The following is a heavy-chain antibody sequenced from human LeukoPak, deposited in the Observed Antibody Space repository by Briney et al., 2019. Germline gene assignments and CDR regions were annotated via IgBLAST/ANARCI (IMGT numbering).Heavy chain of an antibody. CDR3: ARGGSVPFEY. D-gene: IGHD5/OR15-5a*01. V-gene: IGHV3-74*01. Sequence: GGSLRLSCEVSGFTFKNYWMHWVRQAPGEGLVWVSRISTDGTSTSYADSVKGRFTISRDNANNTLYLQMNSLRAEDTAVYFCARGGSVPFEYWGQGSLVSVSS. CDR2: ISTDGTST. J-gene: IGHJ4*02. CDR1: GFTFKNYW.